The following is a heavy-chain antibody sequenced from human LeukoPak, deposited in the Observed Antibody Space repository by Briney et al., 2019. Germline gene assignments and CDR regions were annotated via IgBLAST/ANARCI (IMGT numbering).Heavy chain of an antibody. D-gene: IGHD3-10*01. Sequence: GASVKVSCKASGYTFTGYYMHWVRQAPGQGLEWMGWINPNSGGTNYAQKFQGRVTMTADTSRSTAYMELRSLRSDDTAVYYCASRVSDYGSGSFESDAFDIWGQGTMVTVSS. CDR3: ASRVSDYGSGSFESDAFDI. V-gene: IGHV1-2*02. CDR1: GYTFTGYY. CDR2: INPNSGGT. J-gene: IGHJ3*02.